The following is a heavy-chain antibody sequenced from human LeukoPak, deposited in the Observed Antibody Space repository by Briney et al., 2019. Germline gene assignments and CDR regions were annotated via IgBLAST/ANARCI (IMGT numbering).Heavy chain of an antibody. J-gene: IGHJ4*02. CDR2: IYYSGST. V-gene: IGHV4-39*01. Sequence: SETLSLTCTVSGGSISSSSYYWGWIRQPPGKGLEWIGSIYYSGSTYYNPSLKSRVTISVDTSKNQFSLKLSSVTAADTAVYHCARRRLGDLFDYWSQGTLVTVSS. D-gene: IGHD3-16*01. CDR1: GGSISSSSYY. CDR3: ARRRLGDLFDY.